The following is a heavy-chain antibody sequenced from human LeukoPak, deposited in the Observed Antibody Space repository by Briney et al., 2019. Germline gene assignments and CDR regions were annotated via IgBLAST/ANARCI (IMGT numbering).Heavy chain of an antibody. V-gene: IGHV4-59*01. CDR1: GGSISSYY. CDR3: ARVRLGIVDY. CDR2: IYYSGST. Sequence: PPETLSLTCTVSGGSISSYYWSWIRQPPGKGLEWIGYIYYSGSTNYNPSLKSRVTISVDTSKNQFSLKLSSVTAADTAVYYCARVRLGIVDYWGQGTLVTVSS. J-gene: IGHJ4*02. D-gene: IGHD7-27*01.